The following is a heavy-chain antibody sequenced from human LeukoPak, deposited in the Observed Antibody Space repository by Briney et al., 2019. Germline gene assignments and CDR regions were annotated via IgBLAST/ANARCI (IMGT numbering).Heavy chain of an antibody. Sequence: SQTLSLTCTVSGGSISSSSHYWGWIRQPPGMGLEWIGSIYYSGSTDYNPSLKSRLTISVDKSKNQFSLRLSSVAAADTAVYYCARKRRDSSGYYYPDYWGHGTLVTVSS. V-gene: IGHV4-39*07. CDR2: IYYSGST. D-gene: IGHD3-22*01. CDR3: ARKRRDSSGYYYPDY. CDR1: GGSISSSSHY. J-gene: IGHJ4*01.